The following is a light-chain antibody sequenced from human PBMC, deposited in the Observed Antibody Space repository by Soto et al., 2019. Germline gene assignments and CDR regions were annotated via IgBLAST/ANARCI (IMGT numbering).Light chain of an antibody. CDR1: QNCENK. J-gene: IGKJ4*01. CDR2: AAS. V-gene: IGKV3-15*01. Sequence: EIVMTQSPPTLSVSPGERATLSCRASQNCENKLAWYHQRPGQSPRLLIYAASTRAPGVPARFSGSGSGTEFTLTISGLQSDDFALFFCQHYYKWPLSFGGGTKVDIK. CDR3: QHYYKWPLS.